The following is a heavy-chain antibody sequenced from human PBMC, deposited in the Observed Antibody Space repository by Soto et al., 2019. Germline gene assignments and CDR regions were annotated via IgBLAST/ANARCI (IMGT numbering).Heavy chain of an antibody. V-gene: IGHV3-30-3*01. D-gene: IGHD2-2*01. CDR3: ARPAATVIYYSGMDV. CDR1: GFTFSNYA. J-gene: IGHJ6*02. CDR2: ISFDGSNE. Sequence: GSLRLSCAASGFTFSNYAMHWVRQAPGKGLEWVAIISFDGSNEHYADSVQGRFTISRDNSENTLYLQMNSLRADDTAVYYCARPAATVIYYSGMDVWGQGTTVTVSS.